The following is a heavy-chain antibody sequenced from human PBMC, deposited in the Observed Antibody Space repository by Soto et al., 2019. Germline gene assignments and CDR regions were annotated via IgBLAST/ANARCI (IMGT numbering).Heavy chain of an antibody. CDR2: TYYSGST. D-gene: IGHD6-13*01. CDR1: GGSISSYY. Sequence: SETLSLTCTVSGGSISSYYWSWIRQPPGKGLEWIGYTYYSGSTNYNPSLKSRVTISVDTSKNQFSLKLSSVTAADTAVYYCAREVAAPASWFDPWGQGTLVTVS. CDR3: AREVAAPASWFDP. V-gene: IGHV4-59*01. J-gene: IGHJ5*02.